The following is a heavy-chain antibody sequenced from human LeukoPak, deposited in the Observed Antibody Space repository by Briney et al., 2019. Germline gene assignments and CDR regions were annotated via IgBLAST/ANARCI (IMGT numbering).Heavy chain of an antibody. CDR3: ARLVGRSEYSSSRYYYYYYMDV. Sequence: SETLSLTCAVYGGSFSGYYWSWIRQPPGKGLEWIGEINHSGSTNYNPSLKSRVTISVDTSKNQFSLKLSSVTAADTAVYYCARLVGRSEYSSSRYYYYYYMDVWGKGTTVTVSS. CDR1: GGSFSGYY. CDR2: INHSGST. J-gene: IGHJ6*03. D-gene: IGHD6-6*01. V-gene: IGHV4-34*01.